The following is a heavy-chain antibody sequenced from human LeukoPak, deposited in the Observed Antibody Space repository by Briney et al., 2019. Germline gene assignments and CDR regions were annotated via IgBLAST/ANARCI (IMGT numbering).Heavy chain of an antibody. Sequence: ASVKVSCKASGYTFTGYYMHWVRQAPGQGLEWMGWISAYNGNTNYAQKLQGRVTMTTDTSTSTAYMELRSLRSDDTAVYYCARDGKTWTPLRGMDVWGKGTTATVSS. J-gene: IGHJ6*04. CDR3: ARDGKTWTPLRGMDV. V-gene: IGHV1-18*04. CDR2: ISAYNGNT. CDR1: GYTFTGYY. D-gene: IGHD4-23*01.